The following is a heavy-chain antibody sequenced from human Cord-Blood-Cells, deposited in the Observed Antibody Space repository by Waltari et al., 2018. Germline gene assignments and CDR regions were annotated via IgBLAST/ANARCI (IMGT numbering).Heavy chain of an antibody. CDR3: ARDPGCLID. V-gene: IGHV3-7*05. J-gene: IGHJ4*02. Sequence: EVQLVESGGGLVQPGGSLRLPCSASGFPLGCYWICWVRQAPGKGLEWVANIKQDGSEKYYVDSVKGRFTISRDNAKNSLYLQMNSLRAEDTAVYYCARDPGCLIDWGQGTLVTVSS. CDR2: IKQDGSEK. D-gene: IGHD2-15*01. CDR1: GFPLGCYW.